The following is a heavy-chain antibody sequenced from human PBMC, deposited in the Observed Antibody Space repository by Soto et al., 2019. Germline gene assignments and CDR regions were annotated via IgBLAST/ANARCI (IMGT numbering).Heavy chain of an antibody. Sequence: QLQLQESGPGLVKPSETLSLTCTVSGGSISSSSYYWVWIRQPPGKGLEWIGSIYYSGSTYYNPSLKSRVTISVDTSKNQFSLKLSSVTAADTAVYYCLGSHRTDFDYWGQGTLVTVSS. CDR1: GGSISSSSYY. V-gene: IGHV4-39*01. J-gene: IGHJ4*02. CDR3: LGSHRTDFDY. D-gene: IGHD3-16*02. CDR2: IYYSGST.